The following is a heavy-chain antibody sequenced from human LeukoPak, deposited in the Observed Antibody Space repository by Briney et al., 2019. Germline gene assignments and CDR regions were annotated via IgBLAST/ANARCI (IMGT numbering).Heavy chain of an antibody. V-gene: IGHV4-34*01. J-gene: IGHJ4*02. CDR3: ARVQTYYDSSGYFEGFDY. CDR1: GGSFSNYF. Sequence: SETLSLTCAAYGGSFSNYFWSGIRQPPGKGLEWIGEINHSGSTNYNPSLKSRVTISVDTSKNQFSLKLSSVTAVDTAVYYCARVQTYYDSSGYFEGFDYWGQGTLVTVSS. D-gene: IGHD3-22*01. CDR2: INHSGST.